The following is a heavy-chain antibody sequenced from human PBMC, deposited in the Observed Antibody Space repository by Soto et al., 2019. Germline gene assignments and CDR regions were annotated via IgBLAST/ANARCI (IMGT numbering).Heavy chain of an antibody. Sequence: VQLVESGGGVVQPGRSLRLSCAASGFTFSDYAMHWVRQAPGKGLEWVAVVSHDGRNTHYADSVKGRFTISRDSSEKTVLLEMTSLRAEDTAVYYWVKGGLQWLVTSDFNYWCQGALVTVSS. CDR2: VSHDGRNT. D-gene: IGHD6-19*01. CDR1: GFTFSDYA. J-gene: IGHJ4*02. V-gene: IGHV3-30*18. CDR3: VKGGLQWLVTSDFNY.